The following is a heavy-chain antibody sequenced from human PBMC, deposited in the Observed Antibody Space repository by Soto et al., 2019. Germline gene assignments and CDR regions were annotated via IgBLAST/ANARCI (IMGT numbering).Heavy chain of an antibody. CDR3: AAGEASSRNLAPYYLDF. CDR1: GGSMRNYF. CDR2: IHYSGTT. V-gene: IGHV4-59*01. Sequence: PSETLSLTCTVPGGSMRNYFWTWIRQPPGKGLEWIGYIHYSGTTSFFPSYNPSLRSRVTISEDTSKNQFSLKLLSVTTADTAVYFCAAGEASSRNLAPYYLDFWGQ. J-gene: IGHJ4*02. D-gene: IGHD6-13*01.